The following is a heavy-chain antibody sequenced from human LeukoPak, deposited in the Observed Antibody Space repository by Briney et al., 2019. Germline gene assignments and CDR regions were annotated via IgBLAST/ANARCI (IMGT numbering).Heavy chain of an antibody. D-gene: IGHD2-15*01. CDR1: GYSFTSYW. CDR3: ARLFPDGRTTNSDREYFKRYCSGGSCYKDI. Sequence: GESLKISCKGSGYSFTSYWIGWVRQMPGKGLEWMGIIYPGDSDTRYSPSFQGQATISADKSISTAYLQWSSLKASDTAMYYCARLFPDGRTTNSDREYFKRYCSGGSCYKDIWGQGTMVTVSS. J-gene: IGHJ3*02. V-gene: IGHV5-51*01. CDR2: IYPGDSDT.